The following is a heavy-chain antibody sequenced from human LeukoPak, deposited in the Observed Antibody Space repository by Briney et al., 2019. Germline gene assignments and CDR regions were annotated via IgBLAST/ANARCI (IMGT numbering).Heavy chain of an antibody. CDR3: ARVRFRIAAAGTAYNWFDP. CDR2: INTNSGGT. Sequence: ASVKISCKASGYTFTSYYMHCVRQAPRQGREWMGSINTNSGGTNYAQKSQGRVTMTRETSISTAYIELSRLRSDDTAVYYCARVRFRIAAAGTAYNWFDPWGQGTLVTVSS. J-gene: IGHJ5*02. V-gene: IGHV1-2*02. CDR1: GYTFTSYY. D-gene: IGHD6-13*01.